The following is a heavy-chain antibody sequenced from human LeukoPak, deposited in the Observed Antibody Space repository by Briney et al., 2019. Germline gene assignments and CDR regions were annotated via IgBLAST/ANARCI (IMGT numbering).Heavy chain of an antibody. D-gene: IGHD3-3*01. CDR3: ARDPVTIFGVNYYMDV. Sequence: ASVKVSCKASGYTFTSYYMHWVRQAPGQGLEWMGIINPSGGSTSYAQKFQGRVTMTRDTSTSTVYMELSSLRSEDTAVYDCARDPVTIFGVNYYMDVRGKGTTVTVSS. CDR1: GYTFTSYY. V-gene: IGHV1-46*01. CDR2: INPSGGST. J-gene: IGHJ6*03.